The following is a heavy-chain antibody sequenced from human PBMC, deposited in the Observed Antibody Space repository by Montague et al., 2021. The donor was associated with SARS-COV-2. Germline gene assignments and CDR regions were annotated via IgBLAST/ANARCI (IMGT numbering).Heavy chain of an antibody. V-gene: IGHV4-39*01. J-gene: IGHJ4*02. CDR3: ARQRRILTGYYGFFDH. Sequence: SETLSLTCTVSAGSINSDNYYWGWIRQPPGQGLEWIGTIYYNGRTYYNPSLKSRVTISIDTPKNQFSLMLSSVSVADTAVFYCARQRRILTGYYGFFDHRGQGTLVTVSS. CDR1: AGSINSDNYY. D-gene: IGHD3-9*01. CDR2: IYYNGRT.